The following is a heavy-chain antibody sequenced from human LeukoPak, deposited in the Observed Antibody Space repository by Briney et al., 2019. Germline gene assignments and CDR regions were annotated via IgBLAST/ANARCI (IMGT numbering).Heavy chain of an antibody. V-gene: IGHV1-69*05. Sequence: SVKVSCKASGGTFSSYAISWVRQAPGQGLEWMGRIIPIFGTANYAQKFQGRVTITTDESTSTAYMELSSLRSEDTAVYYCARGLSPPTSGWRHYYYYMDVWDKGTTVTVSS. D-gene: IGHD5-24*01. CDR1: GGTFSSYA. CDR2: IIPIFGTA. CDR3: ARGLSPPTSGWRHYYYYMDV. J-gene: IGHJ6*03.